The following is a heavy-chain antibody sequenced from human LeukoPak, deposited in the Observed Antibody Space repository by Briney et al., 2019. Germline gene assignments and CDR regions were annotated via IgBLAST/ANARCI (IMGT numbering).Heavy chain of an antibody. CDR1: GYTFTSYY. D-gene: IGHD2-15*01. CDR2: INPSGGST. J-gene: IGHJ4*02. V-gene: IGHV1-46*01. CDR3: ARDEGGSCYDY. Sequence: GASVTVSCKASGYTFTSYYMHWVRQAPGQGLEWMGIINPSGGSTSYAQKFQGRVTMTRDMSTSTVYMELSSLRSEDTAVYYCARDEGGSCYDYWGQGTLVTVSS.